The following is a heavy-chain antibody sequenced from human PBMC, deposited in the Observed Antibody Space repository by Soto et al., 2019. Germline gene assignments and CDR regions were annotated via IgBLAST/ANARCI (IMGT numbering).Heavy chain of an antibody. CDR3: ARNKHDFWSGTLGD. Sequence: EVQLVETGGGLIQPGGSLRLSCAVSGFTVSTNYMSWVRQAPGKGLEWVSVIYSGGYTSYADSVKGRFSISRDNSKNTLYLQMNSLRGEDTAVYYCARNKHDFWSGTLGDWGQGTPGHRLL. CDR2: IYSGGYT. CDR1: GFTVSTNY. J-gene: IGHJ4*02. V-gene: IGHV3-53*02. D-gene: IGHD3-3*01.